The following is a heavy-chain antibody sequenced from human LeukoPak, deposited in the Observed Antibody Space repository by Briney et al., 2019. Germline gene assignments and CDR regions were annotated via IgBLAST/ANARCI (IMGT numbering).Heavy chain of an antibody. V-gene: IGHV3-23*01. J-gene: IGHJ4*02. CDR2: ISSSDDGT. CDR1: GFTFSSYW. CDR3: AKARRAIFGVVIIGYFDY. Sequence: PGGSLRLSCAASGFTFSSYWMSWVRQAPGKGLEWVSAISSSDDGTYHAGSVRGRFTISRDSSKNTLYLQMNNLRTEDAAIYYCAKARRAIFGVVIIGYFDYWGQGTLVTVSS. D-gene: IGHD3-3*01.